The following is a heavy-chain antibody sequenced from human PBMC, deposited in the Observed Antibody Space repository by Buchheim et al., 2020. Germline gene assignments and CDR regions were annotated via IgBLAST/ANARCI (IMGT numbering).Heavy chain of an antibody. CDR3: ARGRTAKGIAAAHY. CDR2: INHSGST. V-gene: IGHV4-34*01. D-gene: IGHD6-13*01. CDR1: GGSFSGYY. Sequence: QVQLQQWGAGLLKPSETLSLTCAVYGGSFSGYYWSWIRQPPGKGLEWIGEINHSGSTNYNPSLKSRVTISVDTSKNQFSLQLSSVTAADTAVYYCARGRTAKGIAAAHYWGQETL. J-gene: IGHJ4*02.